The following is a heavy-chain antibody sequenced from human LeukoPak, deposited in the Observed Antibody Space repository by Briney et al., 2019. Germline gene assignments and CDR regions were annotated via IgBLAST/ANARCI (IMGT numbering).Heavy chain of an antibody. Sequence: GRSLRLSCAASGFTFSNYGMHWVRQAPGKGLEWVAFIRYDGSNKYYADSVKGRFTISRDNSKNTLYLQMNSLRAEDTAVYYCAKDQGQYGSGTYYSIDCWGQGTLVTVSS. V-gene: IGHV3-30*02. J-gene: IGHJ4*02. CDR2: IRYDGSNK. D-gene: IGHD3-10*01. CDR1: GFTFSNYG. CDR3: AKDQGQYGSGTYYSIDC.